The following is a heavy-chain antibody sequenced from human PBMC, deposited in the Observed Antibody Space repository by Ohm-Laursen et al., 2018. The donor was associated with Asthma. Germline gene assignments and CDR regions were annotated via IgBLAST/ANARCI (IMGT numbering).Heavy chain of an antibody. CDR1: GYTFTRYG. Sequence: KASPKASGYTFTRYGISWVRQAPGQGLEWMGGISAYNGNTNYAQKLQGRVTMTTDTSTSTAYMELRSLRSDDTAVYYCARVKIFLGWFDPWGQGTLVTVSS. D-gene: IGHD2-15*01. CDR3: ARVKIFLGWFDP. CDR2: ISAYNGNT. V-gene: IGHV1-18*04. J-gene: IGHJ5*02.